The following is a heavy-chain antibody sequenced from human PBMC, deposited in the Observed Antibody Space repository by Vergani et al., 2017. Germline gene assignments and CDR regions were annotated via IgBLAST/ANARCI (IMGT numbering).Heavy chain of an antibody. J-gene: IGHJ6*02. CDR3: ARGALGMDV. CDR2: IYYSGST. Sequence: QLQLQESGPGLVTPSETLSLTCTVSGGSISSSSYYWGWIRQPPGKGLEWIGSIYYSGSTYYNPSLKSRVTISVDTSKNQVSLKLSRLRSDDTAVYYGARGALGMDVWGQGTTVTVSS. CDR1: GGSISSSSYY. V-gene: IGHV4-39*07.